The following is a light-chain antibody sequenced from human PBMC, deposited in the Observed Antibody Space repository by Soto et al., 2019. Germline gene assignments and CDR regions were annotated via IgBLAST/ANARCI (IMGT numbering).Light chain of an antibody. Sequence: QSVLTQPPSVSGSPGQSGTISCTGTSNDVGGYNYVSWYQQHPGKAPKLMIYEVSKRPSGVPDRFSGSKSGNTASLTVSGLQAEDEADYYCSSYAGSDTPFVFGTGTKVTVL. CDR2: EVS. CDR1: SNDVGGYNY. V-gene: IGLV2-8*01. J-gene: IGLJ1*01. CDR3: SSYAGSDTPFV.